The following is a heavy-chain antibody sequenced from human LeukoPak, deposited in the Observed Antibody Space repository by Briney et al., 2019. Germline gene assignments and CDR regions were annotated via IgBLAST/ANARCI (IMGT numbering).Heavy chain of an antibody. CDR2: INHSGST. J-gene: IGHJ4*02. CDR3: AAGYYYDSSGYYPLDY. D-gene: IGHD3-22*01. Sequence: PSETLSLTCTVSGGSISSYYWSWIRQPPGKGLEWIGEINHSGSTNYNPSLKGRVTISVDTSKNQFSLKLSSVTAADTAVYYCAAGYYYDSSGYYPLDYWGQGTLVTVSS. CDR1: GGSISSYY. V-gene: IGHV4-34*01.